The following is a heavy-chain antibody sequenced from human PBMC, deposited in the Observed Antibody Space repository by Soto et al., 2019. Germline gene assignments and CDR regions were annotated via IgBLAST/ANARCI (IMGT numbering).Heavy chain of an antibody. J-gene: IGHJ4*02. D-gene: IGHD6-19*01. CDR3: ARTTTVAGTPEFDY. CDR1: GFTFSSFS. CDR2: ISYDGSNK. Sequence: QVQLVESGGGVVQPGRSLRLSCAASGFTFSSFSLHWVRQAPGEGLEWLALISYDGSNKYNADSVKGRFTISRDNSNNTLYLQLNSLRPDDTAVYYCARTTTVAGTPEFDYWGQGALLTVSS. V-gene: IGHV3-30-3*01.